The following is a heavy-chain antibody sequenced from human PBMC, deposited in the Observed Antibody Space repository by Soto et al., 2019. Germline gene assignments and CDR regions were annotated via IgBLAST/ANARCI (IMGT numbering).Heavy chain of an antibody. V-gene: IGHV4-39*01. CDR2: IHYSGST. CDR3: ARHKQWLVQPCFDY. Sequence: QLQLQESGPGLVKPSETLSLTCTVSGGSISSSSYYWGWIRQPPGKGLEWIGSIHYSGSTYYNPSLKSRITISVDTSKNQFSLKLSSVTAADTAVYYCARHKQWLVQPCFDYWGQGTLVTVSS. J-gene: IGHJ4*02. D-gene: IGHD6-19*01. CDR1: GGSISSSSYY.